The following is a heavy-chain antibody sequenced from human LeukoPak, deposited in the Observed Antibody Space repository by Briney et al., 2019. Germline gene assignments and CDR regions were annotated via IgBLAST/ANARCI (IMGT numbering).Heavy chain of an antibody. CDR3: AKDKGLRNEWLQVVHDY. D-gene: IGHD5-24*01. J-gene: IGHJ4*02. Sequence: SETLSLTCTVSGGSISSGGYYWSWIRQHPGKGLEWIGYIYYSGSTYYNPSLKSRLTISVDTSKNQFSLKLSSVTAADTAFYYCAKDKGLRNEWLQVVHDYWGQGTLVSVSS. CDR1: GGSISSGGYY. CDR2: IYYSGST. V-gene: IGHV4-31*03.